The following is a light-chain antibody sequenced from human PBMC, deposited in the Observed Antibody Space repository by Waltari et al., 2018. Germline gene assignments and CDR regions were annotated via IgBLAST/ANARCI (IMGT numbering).Light chain of an antibody. CDR1: SSDVGAYNH. J-gene: IGLJ1*01. V-gene: IGLV2-14*03. CDR3: SSYTGFSTCV. Sequence: QSALTQPASVSGSPGQSITISCTGTSSDVGAYNHVSCYQQHPGKAPKPIIFDVPERPSGVSDRFSGSKSGNTASLTISGLQAEDEADYYCSSYTGFSTCVFGSGTHLIVL. CDR2: DVP.